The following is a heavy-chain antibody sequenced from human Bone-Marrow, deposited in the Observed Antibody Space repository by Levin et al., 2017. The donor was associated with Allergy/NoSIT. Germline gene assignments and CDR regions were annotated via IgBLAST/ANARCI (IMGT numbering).Heavy chain of an antibody. CDR1: GFTFNSYA. CDR2: ISNTGDTT. Sequence: GESLKISCAASGFTFNSYAMSWVRQAPGKGLEWVSGISNTGDTTYHAESVKGRLTISRDNSKKTLYLQMSSLRAEDTAMYYCAREADYDFWSGHPFDYGGHGTLVTV. CDR3: AREADYDFWSGHPFDY. D-gene: IGHD3-3*01. V-gene: IGHV3-23*01. J-gene: IGHJ4*01.